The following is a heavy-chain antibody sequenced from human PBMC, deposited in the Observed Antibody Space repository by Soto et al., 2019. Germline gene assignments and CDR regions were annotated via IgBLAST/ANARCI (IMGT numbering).Heavy chain of an antibody. CDR1: GFSLSTSGVG. J-gene: IGHJ4*02. CDR3: AHSNVHYDYMWGSYRYTRFDY. V-gene: IGHV2-5*02. Sequence: QITLKESGPTLVKPTQTLTLTCTFSGFSLSTSGVGVGWIRQPPGKALEWLALIYWDDDKRYSPSLKSRLTITKDTSKNQVVLTMTNMDPVDTATYYCAHSNVHYDYMWGSYRYTRFDYWGQGTLVTVSS. CDR2: IYWDDDK. D-gene: IGHD3-16*02.